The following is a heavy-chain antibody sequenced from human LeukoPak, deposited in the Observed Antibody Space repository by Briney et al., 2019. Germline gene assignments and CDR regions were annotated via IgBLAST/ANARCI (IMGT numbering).Heavy chain of an antibody. D-gene: IGHD4-11*01. V-gene: IGHV4-39*07. CDR1: GGSISSSSYY. CDR2: IYYSGST. CDR3: ASGAYSYYYMDV. J-gene: IGHJ6*03. Sequence: SETLSLTCTVSGGSISSSSYYWGWIRQPPGKGLEWIGSIYYSGSTYYNPSLKSRVTISVDTFKNQFSLKLSSVTAADTAVYYCASGAYSYYYMDVWGKGTTVTISS.